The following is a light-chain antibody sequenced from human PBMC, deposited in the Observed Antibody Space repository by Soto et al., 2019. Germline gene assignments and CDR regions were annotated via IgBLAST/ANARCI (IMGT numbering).Light chain of an antibody. CDR2: LAS. V-gene: IGKV3D-15*01. J-gene: IGKJ5*01. CDR1: QSVSNN. Sequence: EIVMTQSPATLSVSPGERATLSCRASQSVSNNLAWYQQKPGQAPRLLIYLASTRATGIAARFSGSGSGTDVTLTISSLQSEDFAVYYCQQYNNWPPTTFGQGTRLEIK. CDR3: QQYNNWPPTT.